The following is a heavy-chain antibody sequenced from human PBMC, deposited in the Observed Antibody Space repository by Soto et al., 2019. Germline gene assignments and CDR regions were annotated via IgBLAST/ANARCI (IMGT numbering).Heavy chain of an antibody. J-gene: IGHJ4*02. CDR1: GFTFSSYA. Sequence: EVQLLESGGGLVQPGGSLRLSCEASGFTFSSYAMSWVRQAPGKGLEWVSIIGGSGGSTNYADSVKGRLTISRDNSKNTLYLQMNSLRAEDTAEYYCAKGQLWTQRAFDYCGQGTLVTVSS. CDR3: AKGQLWTQRAFDY. CDR2: IGGSGGST. D-gene: IGHD3-16*01. V-gene: IGHV3-23*01.